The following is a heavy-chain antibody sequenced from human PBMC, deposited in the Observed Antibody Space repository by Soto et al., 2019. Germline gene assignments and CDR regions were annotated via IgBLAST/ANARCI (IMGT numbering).Heavy chain of an antibody. Sequence: SETLSLTCTVSGGSVSSGSYYWSWIRQPPGKGLEWIGYIYYSGSTNYTPSLKSLVTIFVDTSKNQFSLKLSSVTAADTAVYYCARDLTGTTFDYWGQGTLVTSPQ. D-gene: IGHD1-7*01. J-gene: IGHJ4*02. V-gene: IGHV4-61*01. CDR3: ARDLTGTTFDY. CDR2: IYYSGST. CDR1: GGSVSSGSYY.